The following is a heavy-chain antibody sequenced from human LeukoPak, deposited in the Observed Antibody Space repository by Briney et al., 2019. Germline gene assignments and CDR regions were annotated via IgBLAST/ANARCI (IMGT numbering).Heavy chain of an antibody. CDR2: IYPGDSDT. Sequence: GESLKISCKGSGYSFTSYWIGWVRQMPGKGLEWMGIIYPGDSDTRYSPSFQGQVTISADKSISTAYLQWSSLKASDTAMYYCASAPRDYDSNWCFDYWGQGTLVTVSS. V-gene: IGHV5-51*01. CDR1: GYSFTSYW. D-gene: IGHD3-22*01. CDR3: ASAPRDYDSNWCFDY. J-gene: IGHJ4*02.